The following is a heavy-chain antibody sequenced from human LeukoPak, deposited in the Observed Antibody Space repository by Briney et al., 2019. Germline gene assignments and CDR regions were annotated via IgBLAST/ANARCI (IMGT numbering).Heavy chain of an antibody. D-gene: IGHD3-16*01. Sequence: ASVKVSCKASGYTFTSYGISWVRQAPGQGLEWMGWISAYNGNTNYAQKLQGRVTMTTDTSTSTAYMELRSLRSDDTAVYYCAREGPSDYVWGSYSHWGQGTLVTVSS. V-gene: IGHV1-18*01. CDR1: GYTFTSYG. CDR3: AREGPSDYVWGSYSH. J-gene: IGHJ4*02. CDR2: ISAYNGNT.